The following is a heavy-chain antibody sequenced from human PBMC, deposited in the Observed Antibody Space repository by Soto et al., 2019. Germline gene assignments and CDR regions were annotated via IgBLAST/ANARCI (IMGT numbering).Heavy chain of an antibody. Sequence: EVQLLESGGGLVQPGGSLRLSCAASGFTFSSYAMSWVRQAPGKGLEWVSAISGSGGRTYYADSVKGRFTISRDNSKTTLYLQMNSLRAEDTAVYYCAKDFFIDSSIRYFDWLYFDYWGQGTLVTVSS. J-gene: IGHJ4*02. D-gene: IGHD3-9*01. CDR1: GFTFSSYA. CDR2: ISGSGGRT. V-gene: IGHV3-23*01. CDR3: AKDFFIDSSIRYFDWLYFDY.